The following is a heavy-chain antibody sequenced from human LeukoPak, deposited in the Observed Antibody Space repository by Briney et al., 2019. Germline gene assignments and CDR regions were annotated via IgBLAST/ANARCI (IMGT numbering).Heavy chain of an antibody. CDR2: IYSGGST. Sequence: GGSLRLSCAASGFTFSSNYMSWVRQAPGKGLEWVSVIYSGGSTYYADSVKGRFTISRDNSKNTLYLQMNSLRAEDTAVYYCARVDYYYYYMDVWGKGTTVTISS. V-gene: IGHV3-53*01. J-gene: IGHJ6*03. CDR1: GFTFSSNY. CDR3: ARVDYYYYYMDV.